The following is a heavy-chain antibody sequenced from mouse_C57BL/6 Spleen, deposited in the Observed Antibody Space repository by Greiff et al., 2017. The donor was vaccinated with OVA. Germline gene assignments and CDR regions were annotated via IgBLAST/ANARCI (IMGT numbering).Heavy chain of an antibody. V-gene: IGHV5-4*03. CDR2: ISDGGSYT. Sequence: EVKLVESGGGLVKPGGSLKLSCAASGFTFSSYAMSWVRQTPEKRLEWVATISDGGSYTYYPDNVKGRLTISRDNAKNNLYLQMSHLKSEDTAMYYCARSDYYGSSSLDYWGQGTTLTVSS. J-gene: IGHJ2*01. CDR3: ARSDYYGSSSLDY. CDR1: GFTFSSYA. D-gene: IGHD1-1*01.